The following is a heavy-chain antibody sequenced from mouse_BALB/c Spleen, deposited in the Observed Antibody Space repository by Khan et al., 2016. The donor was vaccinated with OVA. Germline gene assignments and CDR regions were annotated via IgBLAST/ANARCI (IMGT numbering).Heavy chain of an antibody. D-gene: IGHD1-1*01. CDR2: VSTGGSYT. Sequence: EVELVESGGDLVKPGGSLKLSCAASGFTFSTYGMSWVRQTPDKRLEWVATVSTGGSYTYYPDSVKGRFTISRDNAKNTLYLQMSSLKSEDTAMFYCTRRAYYYDSKGFAYWGQGTLVTVSA. CDR3: TRRAYYYDSKGFAY. J-gene: IGHJ3*01. V-gene: IGHV5-6*01. CDR1: GFTFSTYG.